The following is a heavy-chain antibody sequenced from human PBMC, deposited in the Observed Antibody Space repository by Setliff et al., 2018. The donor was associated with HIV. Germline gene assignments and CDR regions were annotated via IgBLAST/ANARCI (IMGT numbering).Heavy chain of an antibody. V-gene: IGHV1-8*03. D-gene: IGHD2-8*02. CDR2: MNPNSGNT. CDR3: ARASNVLFHYSYMDV. Sequence: GASVKVSCKASGYTFTNYDINWVRQATGQGLEWMGWMNPNSGNTDYAQNFQGRVTITRDTSISTAYMELTSLRSEDTAVYYCARASNVLFHYSYMDVWGKGTTVTVSS. CDR1: GYTFTNYD. J-gene: IGHJ6*03.